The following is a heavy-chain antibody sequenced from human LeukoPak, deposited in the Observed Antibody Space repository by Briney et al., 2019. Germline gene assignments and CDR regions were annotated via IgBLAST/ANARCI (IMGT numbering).Heavy chain of an antibody. V-gene: IGHV4-39*01. CDR2: ISYSGST. CDR3: ARHSGYALYNWFDP. D-gene: IGHD5-12*01. J-gene: IGHJ5*02. CDR1: GGSMSSYY. Sequence: SETLSLTCTVSGGSMSSYYWAWNRQPPGKGLEWIGSISYSGSTYYNPSLKSRVTISVDTSKNQFSLRLSSVTAADTAVYYCARHSGYALYNWFDPWGQGTLVTVSS.